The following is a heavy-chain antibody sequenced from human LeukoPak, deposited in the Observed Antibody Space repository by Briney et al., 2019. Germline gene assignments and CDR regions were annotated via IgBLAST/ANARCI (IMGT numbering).Heavy chain of an antibody. Sequence: ASVKVSCKASGYTFTGYYMHWVRQAPGQGLEWMGWINPNSGGTNYAQKFQGRVTMTRDTSISTAYMELSRLRSDDTAVYYCARGEDGIGNREFDYWGQGTLVTVSS. CDR3: ARGEDGIGNREFDY. D-gene: IGHD1-14*01. V-gene: IGHV1-2*02. J-gene: IGHJ4*02. CDR2: INPNSGGT. CDR1: GYTFTGYY.